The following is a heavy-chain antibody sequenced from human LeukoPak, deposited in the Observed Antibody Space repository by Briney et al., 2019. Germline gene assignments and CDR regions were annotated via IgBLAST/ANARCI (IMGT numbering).Heavy chain of an antibody. D-gene: IGHD3-10*01. CDR3: ARNYNGYFDY. J-gene: IGHJ4*02. V-gene: IGHV3-21*01. Sequence: PGGSLRLSCAASGFTFSSYSMNWVRQSPGKGLEWVSSISSSSSYIYYADSVKGRFTTSRDNAKNSLYLQMNSLIAEDTAVYYCARNYNGYFDYWGQGTLVTVSS. CDR1: GFTFSSYS. CDR2: ISSSSSYI.